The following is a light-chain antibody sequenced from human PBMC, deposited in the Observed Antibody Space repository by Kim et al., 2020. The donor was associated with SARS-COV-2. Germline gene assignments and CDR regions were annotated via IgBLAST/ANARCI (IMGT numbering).Light chain of an antibody. CDR1: SSNIGAGYD. V-gene: IGLV1-40*01. J-gene: IGLJ1*01. CDR2: GNS. Sequence: RVTLSCTGSSSNIGAGYDVHWYQQLPGTAPKLLIYGNSNRPSGVPDRFSGSKSGTSASLAITGLQAEDEVDYYCQSYDSSLSGYVFGTGTKVTVL. CDR3: QSYDSSLSGYV.